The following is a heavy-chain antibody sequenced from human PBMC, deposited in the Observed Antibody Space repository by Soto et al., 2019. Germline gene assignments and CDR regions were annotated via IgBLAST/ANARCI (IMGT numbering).Heavy chain of an antibody. CDR2: IYYSGSA. CDR3: ARLHCNSPNCVPLDP. J-gene: IGHJ5*02. D-gene: IGHD2-2*01. Sequence: QLQLQESGPGLVKPSETLSLTCSVSGGSISSVSYYWGWIRQPPGKGLEWIGSIYYSGSAYYSPSRKSRVTMSVDTSKNQLSLELRSVTAADTAVSYCARLHCNSPNCVPLDPWGQGTLVTVSS. V-gene: IGHV4-39*01. CDR1: GGSISSVSYY.